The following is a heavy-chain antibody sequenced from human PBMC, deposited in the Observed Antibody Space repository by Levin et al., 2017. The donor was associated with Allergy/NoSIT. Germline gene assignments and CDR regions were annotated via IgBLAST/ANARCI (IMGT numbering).Heavy chain of an antibody. V-gene: IGHV3-33*01. CDR2: IWYDGSNK. CDR3: ARGGVARTGYYPPHY. J-gene: IGHJ4*02. Sequence: GGSLRLSCAASGFTFSSYGMHWVRQAPGKGLEWVAVIWYDGSNKYYADSVKGRFTISRDNSKNTLYLQMNSLRAEDTAVYYCARGGVARTGYYPPHYWGQGTLVTVSS. D-gene: IGHD3/OR15-3a*01. CDR1: GFTFSSYG.